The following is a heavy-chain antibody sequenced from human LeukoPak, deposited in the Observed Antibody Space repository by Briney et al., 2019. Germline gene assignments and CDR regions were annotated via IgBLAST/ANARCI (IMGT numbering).Heavy chain of an antibody. D-gene: IGHD2/OR15-2a*01. V-gene: IGHV3-30*02. CDR1: GFTFNSYG. Sequence: GGSLRLSCAASGFTFNSYGMHWVRQAPGKGLEWVAFIRYDGSNKYYADSVKGRFTISRDNSKNTLYLQMNSLRAEDTAVYYCAKDLYPDYFNYGMDVWGQGTTVTVSS. CDR2: IRYDGSNK. J-gene: IGHJ6*02. CDR3: AKDLYPDYFNYGMDV.